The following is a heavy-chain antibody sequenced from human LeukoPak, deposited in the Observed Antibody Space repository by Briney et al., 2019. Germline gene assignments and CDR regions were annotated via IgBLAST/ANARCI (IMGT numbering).Heavy chain of an antibody. J-gene: IGHJ5*02. V-gene: IGHV4-39*07. CDR1: GGSISSSSYY. CDR2: IYYSGST. Sequence: SETLSLTCTVSGGSISSSSYYWGWIRQPPGKGLEWIGSIYYSGSTYYNPSLKSRVTISVDTSKNQFSLKLSSVTAADTAVYYCAISLGYCSSTSCFRWFDPWGQGTLVTVSS. CDR3: AISLGYCSSTSCFRWFDP. D-gene: IGHD2-2*01.